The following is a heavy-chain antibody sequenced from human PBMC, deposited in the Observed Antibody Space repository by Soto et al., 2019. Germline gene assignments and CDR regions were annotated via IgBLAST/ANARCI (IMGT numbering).Heavy chain of an antibody. CDR3: ARDTVTGGFFDC. V-gene: IGHV3-7*01. CDR1: GCTFSDYG. Sequence: GGLMSVSCAASGCTFSDYGVTWVRPAPGKGLEWVANIRQDGSEKYYVDSVKGRFTISRDNAKNSLSLQMNSLRADDTAVYYCARDTVTGGFFDCWGQGALVTVSS. J-gene: IGHJ4*02. D-gene: IGHD4-4*01. CDR2: IRQDGSEK.